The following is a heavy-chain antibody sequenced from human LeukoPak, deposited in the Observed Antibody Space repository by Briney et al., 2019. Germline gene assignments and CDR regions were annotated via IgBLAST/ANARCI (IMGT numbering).Heavy chain of an antibody. V-gene: IGHV4-61*02. CDR3: AGAPRLAVAGTHFDY. CDR1: GGSTSSGSYY. D-gene: IGHD6-19*01. Sequence: SETLSLTCTVSGGSTSSGSYYWRWIRQPAGKGLEWIGRIYTSGSTNYNPSLKSRVTISVDTSKNQFSLKLSSVTAADTAVYYCAGAPRLAVAGTHFDYWGQGTLVTVSS. J-gene: IGHJ4*02. CDR2: IYTSGST.